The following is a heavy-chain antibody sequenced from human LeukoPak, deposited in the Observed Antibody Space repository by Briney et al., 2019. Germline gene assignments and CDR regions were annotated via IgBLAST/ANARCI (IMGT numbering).Heavy chain of an antibody. V-gene: IGHV4-59*01. CDR2: IYYSGST. J-gene: IGHJ3*02. CDR1: SRSISSDY. D-gene: IGHD2-15*01. Sequence: SETLSLTCTVSSRSISSDYWSWIRQPPGKGLEWIGYIYYSGSTNYNPSLKSRVTISVDTSKNQFSLKLSSATAADTAVYYCASSVEVVAATGLGAFDIWGQGTMVTVSS. CDR3: ASSVEVVAATGLGAFDI.